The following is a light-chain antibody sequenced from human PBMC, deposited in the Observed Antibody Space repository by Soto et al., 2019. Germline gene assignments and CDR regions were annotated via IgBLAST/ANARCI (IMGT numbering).Light chain of an antibody. V-gene: IGLV1-47*01. CDR2: RNN. Sequence: QAVVTQPPSASGTPGQRVTISCSGSSSNIGSNYVYWYHQLPGTAPKLLIYRNNQRPSGVPDRFSGSKSGTSASLAISGLRSEDEADYYCAAWDDSLSGSYVFGGGTKLTVL. J-gene: IGLJ2*01. CDR1: SSNIGSNY. CDR3: AAWDDSLSGSYV.